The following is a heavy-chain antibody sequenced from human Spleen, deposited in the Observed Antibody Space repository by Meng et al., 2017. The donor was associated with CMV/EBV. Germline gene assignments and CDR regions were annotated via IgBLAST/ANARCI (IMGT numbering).Heavy chain of an antibody. CDR1: GYTFTGYY. CDR2: INPNSGGT. D-gene: IGHD3-22*01. J-gene: IGHJ4*02. Sequence: ASVKVSCKASGYTFTGYYMHWVRQAPGQGLEWMGWINPNSGGTNYAQKFQGRVTVTRDTSISTAYMDLSSLRSDDTAVYFCAANYYDPSGYSYSDYWGQGTLVTVSS. CDR3: AANYYDPSGYSYSDY. V-gene: IGHV1-2*02.